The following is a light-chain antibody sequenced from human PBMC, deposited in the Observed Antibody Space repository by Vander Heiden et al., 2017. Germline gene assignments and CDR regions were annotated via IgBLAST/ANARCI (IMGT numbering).Light chain of an antibody. CDR2: DAS. J-gene: IGKJ4*02. V-gene: IGKV1-33*01. Sequence: DSQMTQSPSSLSASVGDRVSITCQASQEISNYLNWYQQKPGKAPKLLIYDASNLETGVPSRFSGSGSGTDFTLTISSLQPEDIATYYCQQYDNLPLTFGGGTKVEIK. CDR3: QQYDNLPLT. CDR1: QEISNY.